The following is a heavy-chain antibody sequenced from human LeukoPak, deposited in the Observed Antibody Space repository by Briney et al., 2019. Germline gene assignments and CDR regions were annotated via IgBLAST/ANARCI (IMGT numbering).Heavy chain of an antibody. Sequence: SETLSLTCTVSGGSISSSSYYWGWIRQPPGKGLEWIGSIYYSGSTYYNPSLKSRVTISVNTSKNQFSLKLSSVTAADTAVYYCARLWMLWFGELPYYFDYWGQGTLVTVSS. D-gene: IGHD3-10*01. CDR3: ARLWMLWFGELPYYFDY. J-gene: IGHJ4*02. V-gene: IGHV4-39*01. CDR2: IYYSGST. CDR1: GGSISSSSYY.